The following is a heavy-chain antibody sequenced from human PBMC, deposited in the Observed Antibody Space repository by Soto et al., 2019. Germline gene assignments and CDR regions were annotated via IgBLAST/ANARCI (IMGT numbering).Heavy chain of an antibody. J-gene: IGHJ6*02. CDR3: ARDKFGITIFGVVSSKRSLYYYGMDV. Sequence: PSETLSLTCTVSGGSISSYYWSWIRQPPGKGLEWIGYIYYSGSTNYNPSLKSRVTISVDTSKNQFSLKLSSVTAADTAVYYCARDKFGITIFGVVSSKRSLYYYGMDVWGQGTTVTVS. CDR2: IYYSGST. CDR1: GGSISSYY. V-gene: IGHV4-59*01. D-gene: IGHD3-3*01.